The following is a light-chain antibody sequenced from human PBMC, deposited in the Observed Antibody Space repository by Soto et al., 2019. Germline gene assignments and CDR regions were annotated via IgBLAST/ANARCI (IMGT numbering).Light chain of an antibody. J-gene: IGKJ5*01. Sequence: EIVLTQSPATLSLSPGERATLSCRASQSVKTFLVWYQQRPGQAPRLLIYGASSRATGIPDRFSGSGSGTDFTLTISSLQPEDFAVYYCQQDYNLPITFGQGTRLEIK. V-gene: IGKV3D-7*01. CDR1: QSVKTF. CDR2: GAS. CDR3: QQDYNLPIT.